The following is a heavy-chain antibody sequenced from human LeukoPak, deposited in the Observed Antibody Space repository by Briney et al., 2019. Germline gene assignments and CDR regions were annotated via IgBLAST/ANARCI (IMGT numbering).Heavy chain of an antibody. J-gene: IGHJ5*02. D-gene: IGHD6-25*01. V-gene: IGHV1-18*01. CDR2: INSYNGNT. CDR3: ARSSGGWFDP. Sequence: ASVTVSCKASGYTFSSSAISWVRQAPGQGLEGVGVINSYNGNTNYAQNLQGRVTMATDTATSTAYMELRSLTSDDTAVYFCARSSGGWFDPWGQGTLVTVSS. CDR1: GYTFSSSA.